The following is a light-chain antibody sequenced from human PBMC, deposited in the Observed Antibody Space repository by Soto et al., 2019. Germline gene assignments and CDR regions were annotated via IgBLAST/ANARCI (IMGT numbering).Light chain of an antibody. CDR1: QGIRID. CDR3: LQHNSFPRT. J-gene: IGKJ1*01. Sequence: DIQMTQSPSSLSASVGDRVTITCRASQGIRIDLGWFQQRPGKAPKRLIYGASSLQSVVTSRFSGSGAGTEFTLTIINMQPEDFATYYCLQHNSFPRTFGQGTKVEIK. V-gene: IGKV1-17*02. CDR2: GAS.